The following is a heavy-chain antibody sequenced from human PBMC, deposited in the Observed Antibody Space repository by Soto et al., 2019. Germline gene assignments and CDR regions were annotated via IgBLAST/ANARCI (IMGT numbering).Heavy chain of an antibody. CDR1: GFTFRTYT. J-gene: IGHJ4*02. V-gene: IGHV3-21*01. CDR2: ISGSSSYI. CDR3: ARDSGVNWQYVSTIAGELDY. Sequence: EVQLVESGGGLVKAGGSLRLSCAASGFTFRTYTMNWVRQDPGKGLEWVSTISGSSSYIYYADSLKGRFTVSRDNARNSLFLQMNSLRAEDTALYFCARDSGVNWQYVSTIAGELDYWGQGALVSVSS. D-gene: IGHD3-10*01.